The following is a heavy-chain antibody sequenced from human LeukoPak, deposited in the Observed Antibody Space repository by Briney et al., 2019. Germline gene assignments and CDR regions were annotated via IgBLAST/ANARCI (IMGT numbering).Heavy chain of an antibody. CDR1: GFTFSNYE. CDR2: ISRSGSTI. D-gene: IGHD2-15*01. J-gene: IGHJ5*02. Sequence: GGSLRLSCAASGFTFSNYELNWVRRAPGKGLEWVSYISRSGSTIYYADSVKGRFTISRDNAKSSLYLQMNSLRAEDTAVYYCARGGTPNWFDPWGQGTLVTVSS. CDR3: ARGGTPNWFDP. V-gene: IGHV3-48*03.